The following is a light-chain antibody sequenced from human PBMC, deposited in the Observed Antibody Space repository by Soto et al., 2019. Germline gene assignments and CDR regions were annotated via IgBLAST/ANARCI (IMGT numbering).Light chain of an antibody. J-gene: IGKJ1*01. Sequence: DIQMTQSPSTLSASVGDRVTITCRASLSISSWLAWYQQKPGKAPKLLIYQGSSLQSGVPSRFSGSGSWTEFTLTFSSLQPDDVVTYYCQQYSSSLWTFGQGTKVEIK. CDR3: QQYSSSLWT. CDR2: QGS. V-gene: IGKV1-5*03. CDR1: LSISSW.